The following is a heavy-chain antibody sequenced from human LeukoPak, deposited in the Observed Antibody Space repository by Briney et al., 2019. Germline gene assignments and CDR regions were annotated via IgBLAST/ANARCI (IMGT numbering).Heavy chain of an antibody. CDR2: VGDSADTT. Sequence: GGSLRLSCAASGFSFATYGMSWVRQAPGKGLEWVSVVGDSADTTHYADSVKGRFFISRDNSKNTVHLQMNSLRAEDTAVYYCALLYSYGYAYWGQGTLVTVSS. CDR1: GFSFATYG. D-gene: IGHD5-18*01. J-gene: IGHJ4*02. CDR3: ALLYSYGYAY. V-gene: IGHV3-23*01.